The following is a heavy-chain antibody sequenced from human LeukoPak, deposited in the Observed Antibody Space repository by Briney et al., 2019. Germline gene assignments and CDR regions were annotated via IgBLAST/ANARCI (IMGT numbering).Heavy chain of an antibody. CDR1: GYTLTDLS. CDR3: ATSRRITMIVVGPYYFDY. CDR2: FDPEDGET. V-gene: IGHV1-24*01. J-gene: IGHJ4*02. Sequence: ASVKVSCKVSGYTLTDLSMHWVRQAPGKGLEWMGGFDPEDGETIYAQKFQGRVTMTEDTSTDTAYMELSSLRSEDTAVYYCATSRRITMIVVGPYYFDYWGQGTLVTVSS. D-gene: IGHD3-22*01.